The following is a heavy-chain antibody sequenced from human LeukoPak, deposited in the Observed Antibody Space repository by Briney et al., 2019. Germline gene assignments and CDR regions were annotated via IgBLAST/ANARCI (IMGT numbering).Heavy chain of an antibody. J-gene: IGHJ3*01. CDR1: GFTFISCA. Sequence: GGSLRLSCAASGFTFISCAMSWVRQAPGKGLEWVSAISGSGGNTYYADSVKGRFTISRDNSKNTLYLQMNSLRAEDMALYYCAKDEYSSSSGAFDFWGQGTMVTVSS. CDR2: ISGSGGNT. D-gene: IGHD6-6*01. CDR3: AKDEYSSSSGAFDF. V-gene: IGHV3-23*01.